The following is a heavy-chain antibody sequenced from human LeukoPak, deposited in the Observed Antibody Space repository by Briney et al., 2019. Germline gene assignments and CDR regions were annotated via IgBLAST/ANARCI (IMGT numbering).Heavy chain of an antibody. D-gene: IGHD6-13*01. CDR3: ARGLGYGSSYYYYYYGMDV. J-gene: IGHJ6*02. CDR1: GGSFSGYY. V-gene: IGHV4-34*01. CDR2: INHSGST. Sequence: SETLSLTCAVYGGSFSGYYWSWIRQPPGKGLEWIGEINHSGSTNYNPSLKSRVTISVDTSKNQFSLKLSSVTAADTAVYYCARGLGYGSSYYYYYYGMDVWGQGTTVTVSS.